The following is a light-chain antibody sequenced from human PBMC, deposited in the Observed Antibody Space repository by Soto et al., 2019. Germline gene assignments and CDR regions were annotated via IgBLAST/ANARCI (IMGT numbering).Light chain of an antibody. Sequence: QSALTQPASVSGSPGQSITISCTGTSSDVGGYNYVSWYQQHPGKAPKVIISEVTNRPSGVPNRFSGSKSGNTASLTISGLQAEDEADYYCSSYTSVSTWLFGGGTKVTVL. CDR3: SSYTSVSTWL. V-gene: IGLV2-14*01. J-gene: IGLJ2*01. CDR1: SSDVGGYNY. CDR2: EVT.